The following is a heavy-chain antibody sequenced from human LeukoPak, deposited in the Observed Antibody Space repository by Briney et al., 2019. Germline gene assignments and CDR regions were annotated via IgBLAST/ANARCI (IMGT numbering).Heavy chain of an antibody. V-gene: IGHV1-8*01. Sequence: GASVKVSCKASGYTFTSYDINWVRQATGQGLEWMGWMNPNSGNTGYAQKFQGRVTMTRNTSISTAYMELSSLRSEDTAVYYCARDGPKPGRYYFDYWGQGTLVTVSS. CDR3: ARDGPKPGRYYFDY. J-gene: IGHJ4*02. CDR2: MNPNSGNT. D-gene: IGHD1-14*01. CDR1: GYTFTSYD.